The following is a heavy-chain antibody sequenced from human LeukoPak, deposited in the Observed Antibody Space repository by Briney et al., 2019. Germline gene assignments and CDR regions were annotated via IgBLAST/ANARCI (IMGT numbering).Heavy chain of an antibody. CDR1: GYTLTELS. V-gene: IGHV1-24*01. J-gene: IGHJ4*02. Sequence: ASVKVSCTVSGYTLTELSMHWVRQAPGKGLEWMGGFDPEDGETIYAQKFQGRVTMTEDTSTDTAYMELSSLRSEDTAVYYCATAPLLQLPPRYFDYWGQGTLVTVSS. CDR3: ATAPLLQLPPRYFDY. CDR2: FDPEDGET. D-gene: IGHD2-2*01.